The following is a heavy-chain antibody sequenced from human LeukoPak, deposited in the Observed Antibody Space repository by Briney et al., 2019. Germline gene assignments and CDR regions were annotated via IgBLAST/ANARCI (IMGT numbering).Heavy chain of an antibody. Sequence: PGGSLRLSCAASGFTFSSYAMTWVRQAPGRGLEWVSIISGNGGSTYYADSVKGRFTISRDNSRNTLYLHLNSLRAEDTAVYHCAKWRAPTNDYGHGLHIWGQGTVVTVSS. J-gene: IGHJ3*02. V-gene: IGHV3-23*01. CDR1: GFTFSSYA. D-gene: IGHD4-17*01. CDR3: AKWRAPTNDYGHGLHI. CDR2: ISGNGGST.